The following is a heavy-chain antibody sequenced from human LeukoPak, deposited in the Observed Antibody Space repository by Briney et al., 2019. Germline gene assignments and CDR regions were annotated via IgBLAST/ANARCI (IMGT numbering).Heavy chain of an antibody. CDR3: ARTMVRGVTSDY. CDR1: GFTVSSNY. CDR2: IYSGGST. V-gene: IGHV3-66*01. Sequence: GGSLRLSCAASGFTVSSNYMSWVRKAPGKGLEWVSVIYSGGSTYYADSVKGRFTISRDNSKNTLYLQMNSLRAEDTAVYYCARTMVRGVTSDYWGQGTLVTVSS. J-gene: IGHJ4*02. D-gene: IGHD3-10*01.